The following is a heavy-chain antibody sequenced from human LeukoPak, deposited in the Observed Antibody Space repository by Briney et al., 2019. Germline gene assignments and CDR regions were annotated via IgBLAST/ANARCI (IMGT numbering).Heavy chain of an antibody. CDR2: ISSSSSYI. CDR3: ARTGIAVAGAFDI. Sequence: GGSLRLSCAASGFTFSSYSMNWVRQAPGKGLEWVSSISSSSSYIYYADSVKGRFTISRDNAKNSLYLQMNSLRAEGTAVYYCARTGIAVAGAFDIWGQGTMVTVSS. D-gene: IGHD6-19*01. J-gene: IGHJ3*02. V-gene: IGHV3-21*01. CDR1: GFTFSSYS.